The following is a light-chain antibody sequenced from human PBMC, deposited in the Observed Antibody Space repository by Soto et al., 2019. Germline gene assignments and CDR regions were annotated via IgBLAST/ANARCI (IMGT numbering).Light chain of an antibody. V-gene: IGLV2-8*01. J-gene: IGLJ1*01. CDR1: KNDIGVYDF. Sequence: QSALTQPPSASGSPGESLIISCTGTKNDIGVYDFVSWYQHHPGKAPRLIIYEVVQRPSGVPDRFSSAESGNTASLTVSGLHSADNAVYFCRSCAGRNTYVFGSGTKVTVL. CDR2: EVV. CDR3: RSCAGRNTYV.